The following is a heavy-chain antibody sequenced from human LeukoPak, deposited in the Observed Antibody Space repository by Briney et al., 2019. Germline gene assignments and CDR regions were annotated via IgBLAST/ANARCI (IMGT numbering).Heavy chain of an antibody. J-gene: IGHJ3*01. CDR1: GFTFSSYA. CDR3: ARPNITSYYDSRGYDAFDV. V-gene: IGHV3-23*01. CDR2: ISSSDGST. D-gene: IGHD3-22*01. Sequence: PGGSLRLSCAATGFTFSSYAMSWVRQSPGRGLEWVSGISSSDGSTYYADSMKGRFTISRDNSRNTLYLQMNSLKASDTAMYYCARPNITSYYDSRGYDAFDVWGQGTMVTVSS.